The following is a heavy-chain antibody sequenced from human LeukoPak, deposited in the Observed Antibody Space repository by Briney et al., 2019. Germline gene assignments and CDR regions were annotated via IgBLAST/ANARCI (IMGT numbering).Heavy chain of an antibody. Sequence: GSSVKVSCKASGGTFSSYAISWVRQAPGQGLEWMGGIIPIFGTANYAQKFQGRVTITTDESTSTAYMELSSLRSEDTAVYYYARGVRYFDWLLRPWGQGTLVTVSS. CDR3: ARGVRYFDWLLRP. CDR2: IIPIFGTA. V-gene: IGHV1-69*05. J-gene: IGHJ4*02. CDR1: GGTFSSYA. D-gene: IGHD3-9*01.